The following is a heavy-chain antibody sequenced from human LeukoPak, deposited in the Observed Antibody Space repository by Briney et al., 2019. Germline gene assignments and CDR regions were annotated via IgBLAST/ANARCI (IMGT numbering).Heavy chain of an antibody. Sequence: GASVKVSCKASGYTFTRYDFNWVRQAPGQRPEWMGWMSPNSSDTGYAQKFQDTVTMTRNTSISTAYMELSSLRSDDTAVYYCARGPPNWGYDYWGPGTLVTVSS. CDR3: ARGPPNWGYDY. V-gene: IGHV1-8*01. CDR1: GYTFTRYD. D-gene: IGHD7-27*01. CDR2: MSPNSSDT. J-gene: IGHJ4*02.